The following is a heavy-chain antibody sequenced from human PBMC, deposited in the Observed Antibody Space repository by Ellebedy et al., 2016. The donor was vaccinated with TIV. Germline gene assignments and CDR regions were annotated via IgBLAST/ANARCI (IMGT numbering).Heavy chain of an antibody. CDR3: AKESRRSFADY. V-gene: IGHV3-23*01. J-gene: IGHJ4*02. D-gene: IGHD3-16*01. CDR2: ISGGGDKT. CDR1: GFTFRSYA. Sequence: GGSLRLXXAASGFTFRSYAMSWIRQAPGKGLEWVSAISGGGDKTYYTDSVKGRFTISRDNSKNTVYPQMNSLRAEDTAVYYCAKESRRSFADYWGQGILVTVFS.